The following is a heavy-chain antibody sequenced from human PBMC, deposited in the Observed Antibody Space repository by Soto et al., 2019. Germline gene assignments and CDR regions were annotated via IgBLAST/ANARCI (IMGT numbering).Heavy chain of an antibody. CDR3: ASGLVVVPAARDYYYYGMDV. V-gene: IGHV3-30-3*01. J-gene: IGHJ6*02. CDR2: ISYDGSNK. Sequence: GGSLRLSCAASGFTFSSYAMHWVRQAPGKGLEWVAVISYDGSNKYYADSVKGLFTISRDNSKNTLYLQMNSLRAEDTAVYYCASGLVVVPAARDYYYYGMDVWGQGTTVTVSS. D-gene: IGHD2-2*01. CDR1: GFTFSSYA.